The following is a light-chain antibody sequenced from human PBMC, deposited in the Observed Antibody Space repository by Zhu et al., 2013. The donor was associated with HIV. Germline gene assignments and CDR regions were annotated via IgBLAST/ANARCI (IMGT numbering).Light chain of an antibody. CDR1: SSNIGSNS. Sequence: QSVVTQPPSSSGTPGQRVTISCSGSSSNIGSNSVNWYQQLPGTAPKLLICNNNQRPSGVPDRFSGSKSGTSASLAISGLQSEDEADYYCAAWDDSLNGPVFGGGTKLTVL. CDR3: AAWDDSLNGPV. CDR2: NNN. J-gene: IGLJ3*02. V-gene: IGLV1-44*01.